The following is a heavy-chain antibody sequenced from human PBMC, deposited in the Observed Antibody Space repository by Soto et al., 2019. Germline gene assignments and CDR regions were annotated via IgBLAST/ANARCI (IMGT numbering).Heavy chain of an antibody. CDR3: ALLLYTSGSFDF. CDR1: EFSLGKRGVG. CDR2: VYWNDDK. Sequence: SGPTLVNPTQPLTLTCTFPEFSLGKRGVGVGWIRQPPGKALDWLALVYWNDDKRYRQSXKIRLTITKDISKNEGVLTXHNMDPVDTARCYCALLLYTSGSFDF. J-gene: IGHJ4*01. D-gene: IGHD3-10*01. V-gene: IGHV2-5*01.